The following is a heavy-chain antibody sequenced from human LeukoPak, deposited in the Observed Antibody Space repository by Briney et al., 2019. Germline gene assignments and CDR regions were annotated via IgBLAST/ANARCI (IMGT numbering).Heavy chain of an antibody. CDR3: TRDVVLGYSSGGTEYFDY. D-gene: IGHD6-19*01. CDR1: GFTFGDYA. J-gene: IGHJ4*02. Sequence: GGSLRLSCTASGFTFGDYAMSWFRQAPGKGLEWVGFIRSKAYGGTTEYAASVKGRFTISRDDSKSIAYLQMNSLKTEDTAVYYCTRDVVLGYSSGGTEYFDYWGQGTLVTVSS. V-gene: IGHV3-49*03. CDR2: IRSKAYGGTT.